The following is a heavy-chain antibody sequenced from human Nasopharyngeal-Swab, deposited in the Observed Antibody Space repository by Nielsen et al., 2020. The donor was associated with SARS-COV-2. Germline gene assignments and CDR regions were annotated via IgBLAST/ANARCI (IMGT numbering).Heavy chain of an antibody. CDR2: FDPEDGET. J-gene: IGHJ4*02. Sequence: ASVKVSCKVSGYTLTELSMHWVRQAPGKGLEWMGGFDPEDGETIYAQKFQGRVTMTEDTSTDTAYMELSSLRSDDTAVYYCVRVGGDSSGYLHYFDNWGQGTLVTVSS. CDR1: GYTLTELS. D-gene: IGHD3-22*01. CDR3: VRVGGDSSGYLHYFDN. V-gene: IGHV1-24*01.